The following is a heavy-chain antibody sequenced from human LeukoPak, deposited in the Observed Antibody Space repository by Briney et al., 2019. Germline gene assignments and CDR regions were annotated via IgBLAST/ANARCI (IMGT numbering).Heavy chain of an antibody. V-gene: IGHV3-33*01. D-gene: IGHD3-3*01. CDR2: IWYDGSNQ. J-gene: IGHJ4*02. CDR3: ARDGSFWRGYPYYFDY. CDR1: GFTFSSYG. Sequence: GGSLRLSCAASGFTFSSYGMHWVRQAPGKGLEWVAIIWYDGSNQYYADSVKGRFTISRDNSKNTLYLQVNSQRAEDTAVYYCARDGSFWRGYPYYFDYWGQGTLVTVSS.